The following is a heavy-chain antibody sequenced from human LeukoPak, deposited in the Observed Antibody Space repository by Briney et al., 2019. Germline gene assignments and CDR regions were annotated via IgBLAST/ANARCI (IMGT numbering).Heavy chain of an antibody. CDR3: ARGGYCSGGSCLTFDY. CDR2: IYHSGST. Sequence: PSETLSLTCAVSGYSISSGYYWGWIRQPPGKGLEWIGSIYHSGSTYYNPSLKSRVTISVDTSENQFSLKLSSVTAADTAVYYCARGGYCSGGSCLTFDYWGQGTLVTVSS. CDR1: GYSISSGYY. J-gene: IGHJ4*02. V-gene: IGHV4-38-2*01. D-gene: IGHD2-15*01.